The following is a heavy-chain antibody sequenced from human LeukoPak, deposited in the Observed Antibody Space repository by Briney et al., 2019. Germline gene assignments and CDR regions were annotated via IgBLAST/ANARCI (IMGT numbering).Heavy chain of an antibody. CDR2: IYYSGST. V-gene: IGHV4-30-4*01. CDR1: GGSISSGYYY. CDR3: ARGQVATVEMATTGLDY. J-gene: IGHJ4*02. D-gene: IGHD5-12*01. Sequence: PSQTLSPTCTVSGGSISSGYYYWSWIRQPPGKGLEGIGNIYYSGSTYYNPSLKSRVTISVDTSKNQFSLKLSSVTAADTAVYYCARGQVATVEMATTGLDYWGQGTLVTASS.